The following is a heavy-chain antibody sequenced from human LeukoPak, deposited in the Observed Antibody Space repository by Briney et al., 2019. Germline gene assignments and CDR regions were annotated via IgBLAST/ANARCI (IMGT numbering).Heavy chain of an antibody. V-gene: IGHV1-69*05. CDR2: IIPIFGTA. CDR3: ARDLGATNRFDY. J-gene: IGHJ4*02. Sequence: ASVKVSCKASGGTFSSYAISWVRQAPRQGLEWMGGIIPIFGTANYAQKFQGRVTITTDESTSTAYMELSSLRSEDTAVYYCARDLGATNRFDYWGQGTLVTVSS. D-gene: IGHD1-26*01. CDR1: GGTFSSYA.